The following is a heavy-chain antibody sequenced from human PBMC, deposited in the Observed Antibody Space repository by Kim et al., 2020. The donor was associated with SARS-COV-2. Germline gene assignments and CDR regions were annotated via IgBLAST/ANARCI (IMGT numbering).Heavy chain of an antibody. Sequence: SETLSLTCTVSGGSISSYYWSWIRQPPGKGLEWIGYIYYSGSTNYNPSLKSRVTISVDTSKNQFSLKLSSVTAADTAVYYCARVWRMDYDFWSGYWIFDYWGQGTLVTVSS. CDR2: IYYSGST. J-gene: IGHJ4*02. D-gene: IGHD3-3*01. CDR3: ARVWRMDYDFWSGYWIFDY. V-gene: IGHV4-59*13. CDR1: GGSISSYY.